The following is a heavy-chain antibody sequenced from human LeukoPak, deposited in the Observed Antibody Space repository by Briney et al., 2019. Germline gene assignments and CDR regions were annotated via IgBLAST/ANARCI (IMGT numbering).Heavy chain of an antibody. CDR1: GFTFSTYA. V-gene: IGHV3-23*01. CDR2: ISGSGGST. CDR3: AKKSGYSSSCSDY. Sequence: PGGSLRRSCAASGFTFSTYAMSWVRQAQGKGLEWVSSISGSGGSTYYADSVKGRFTISRDNSKNTLFLQMNSLGAEDTAAYYCAKKSGYSSSCSDYWGQGTLVTVSS. J-gene: IGHJ4*02. D-gene: IGHD6-13*01.